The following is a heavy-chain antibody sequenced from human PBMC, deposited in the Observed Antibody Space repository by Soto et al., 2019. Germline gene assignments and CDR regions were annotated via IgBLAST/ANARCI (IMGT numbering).Heavy chain of an antibody. Sequence: SETLSLTCAVSGGSISSSNWWSWVRQPPGKGLEWIGEIYHSGSTNYNPSLKSRVTISVDKSKNQFSLKLSSVTAADTAVYYCARDRIPTKRNWNPTGHYYYGMDVWGQGTTVTVSS. CDR1: GGSISSSNW. D-gene: IGHD1-1*01. V-gene: IGHV4-4*02. CDR2: IYHSGST. CDR3: ARDRIPTKRNWNPTGHYYYGMDV. J-gene: IGHJ6*02.